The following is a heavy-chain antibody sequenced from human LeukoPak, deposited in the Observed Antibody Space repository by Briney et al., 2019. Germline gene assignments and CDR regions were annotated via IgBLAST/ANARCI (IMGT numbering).Heavy chain of an antibody. CDR2: ISGSGDQT. CDR3: ARAEGLATGFDY. Sequence: GGSLRLSCAASGFTFGHYEMSWIRQAPGKGLEWVSGISGSGDQTYYADSVKGRFTISRDNSKNTLYLQMNSLRAEDTAVYYCARAEGLATGFDYWGQGTLVTVSS. CDR1: GFTFGHYE. D-gene: IGHD4-17*01. J-gene: IGHJ4*02. V-gene: IGHV3-23*01.